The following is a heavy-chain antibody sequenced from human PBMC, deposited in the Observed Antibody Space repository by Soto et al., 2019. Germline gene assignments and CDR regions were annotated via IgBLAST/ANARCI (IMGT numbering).Heavy chain of an antibody. J-gene: IGHJ3*02. D-gene: IGHD2-15*01. CDR2: IGGSGGSI. CDR1: GFTFSSYA. V-gene: IGHV3-23*01. CDR3: AKEYCSGGTCYGAFDI. Sequence: GGSLRLSCAASGFTFSSYAMTWVRQAPGKGLEWVSVIGGSGGSIYYADFVKGRFTIARASSKNTLYLQMNSLRAEDTAVYYCAKEYCSGGTCYGAFDIWGQGTMVTVSS.